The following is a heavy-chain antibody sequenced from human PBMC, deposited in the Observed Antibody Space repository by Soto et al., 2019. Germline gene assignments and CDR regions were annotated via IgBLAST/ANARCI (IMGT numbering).Heavy chain of an antibody. V-gene: IGHV3-21*01. CDR1: GFTFTTYS. Sequence: EVQLVESGGGLVKPGGSLRLSCEASGFTFTTYSLNWVRQVPGKGLEWVSSISSSSTYIYYSDSVRGRFTISRDNAKNSLYLQMNSLRAEDTAVYYCARDPGRRGNYYFDFWGQGTLVTVSS. J-gene: IGHJ4*02. CDR3: ARDPGRRGNYYFDF. CDR2: ISSSSTYI.